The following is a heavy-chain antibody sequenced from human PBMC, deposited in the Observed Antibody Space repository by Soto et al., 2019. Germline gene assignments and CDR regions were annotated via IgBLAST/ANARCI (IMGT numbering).Heavy chain of an antibody. D-gene: IGHD3-22*01. CDR2: IYYSGST. CDR3: ARESFYDSGGFHGFDY. CDR1: GGSINNYY. Sequence: PSETLSLTCTVSGGSINNYYWSWIRQPPGKGLEWIGYIYYSGSTNYNPSLKSRVTISVDTSKNQFSLKLSSVTAADTAVYYCARESFYDSGGFHGFDYWGQGTLVTVSS. V-gene: IGHV4-59*01. J-gene: IGHJ4*02.